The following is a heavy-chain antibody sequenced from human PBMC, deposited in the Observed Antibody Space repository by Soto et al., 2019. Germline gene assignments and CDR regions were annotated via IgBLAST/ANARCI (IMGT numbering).Heavy chain of an antibody. V-gene: IGHV1-46*01. J-gene: IGHJ4*02. CDR3: ARGEPGTFVFEH. Sequence: QVQLVQSGAEVKNPGGSVKVSCKASGYTFSIDYMYWVRQAPGQGLEWMGIINPSEGSTNYAQKFQGRATMTRDTSTNTVYMELSSLRSEDTAVYYCARGEPGTFVFEHWGQGTLVTVSS. CDR2: INPSEGST. D-gene: IGHD1-7*01. CDR1: GYTFSIDY.